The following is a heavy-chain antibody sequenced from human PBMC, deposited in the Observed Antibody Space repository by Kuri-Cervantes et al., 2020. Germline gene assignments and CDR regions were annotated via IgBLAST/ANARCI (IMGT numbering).Heavy chain of an antibody. CDR1: GFTFSSYW. Sequence: GESLKISCAASGFTFSSYWMHWARQAPGKGLVWVSRINSDGSSTSYADSVKGRFTISRDNAKNTLYLQMNSLRAEDTAVYYCARVAYGMDVWGQGTTVTVSS. J-gene: IGHJ6*02. CDR2: INSDGSST. V-gene: IGHV3-74*01. CDR3: ARVAYGMDV.